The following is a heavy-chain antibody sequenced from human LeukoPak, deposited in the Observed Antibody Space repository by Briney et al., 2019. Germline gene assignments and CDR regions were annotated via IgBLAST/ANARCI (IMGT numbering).Heavy chain of an antibody. J-gene: IGHJ4*02. Sequence: RPGGSLRLSCAASGFTFSSYWMSWVRQAPGKGLEWVANIKQDGSEKYYVDSVKGRFTISRDNAKNSLYLQMNSLRAEDTAVYYCARDLYDILTGADGDLEDYWGQGTLVTVSS. CDR3: ARDLYDILTGADGDLEDY. D-gene: IGHD3-9*01. CDR1: GFTFSSYW. V-gene: IGHV3-7*01. CDR2: IKQDGSEK.